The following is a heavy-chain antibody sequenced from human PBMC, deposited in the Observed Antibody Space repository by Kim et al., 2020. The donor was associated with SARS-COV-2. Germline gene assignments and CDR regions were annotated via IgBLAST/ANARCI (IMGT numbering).Heavy chain of an antibody. V-gene: IGHV3-30-3*01. CDR2: ISYDGSNK. J-gene: IGHJ3*02. D-gene: IGHD2-15*01. CDR3: ARVKHIVVVVAGRRAFDI. CDR1: GFTFSSYA. Sequence: GGSLRLSCAASGFTFSSYAMHWVRQAPGKGLEWVAVISYDGSNKYYADSVKGRFTISRDNSKNTLYLQMNSLRAEDTAVYYCARVKHIVVVVAGRRAFDIWGQGTMVTVSS.